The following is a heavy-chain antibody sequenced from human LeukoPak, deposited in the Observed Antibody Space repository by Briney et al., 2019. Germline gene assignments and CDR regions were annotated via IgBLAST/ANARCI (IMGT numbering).Heavy chain of an antibody. Sequence: SETLSLTCTVSGGSISSYYWSWIRQPPGKGLEWSGYIYYSGSTNYNPSLKSRVTISVDTSKNQFSLKLSSVTAADTAVYYCARRNYYGSRSYSSAFDIWGQGTMVTVSS. J-gene: IGHJ3*02. V-gene: IGHV4-59*08. D-gene: IGHD3-10*01. CDR2: IYYSGST. CDR1: GGSISSYY. CDR3: ARRNYYGSRSYSSAFDI.